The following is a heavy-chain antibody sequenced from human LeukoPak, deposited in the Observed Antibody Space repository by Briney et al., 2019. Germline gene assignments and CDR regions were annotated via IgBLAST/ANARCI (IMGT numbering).Heavy chain of an antibody. CDR3: ARRYTNYAPLDY. Sequence: SETLSLTCAVYGGSFSGYYCSWIRQPPGKGLEWIGEIYHSGGTNYNPSLKSRVTISVDTSKNQFSLKLSSVTAADTAVYYCARRYTNYAPLDYWGQGTLVTVSS. V-gene: IGHV4-34*01. CDR2: IYHSGGT. J-gene: IGHJ4*02. CDR1: GGSFSGYY. D-gene: IGHD1-1*01.